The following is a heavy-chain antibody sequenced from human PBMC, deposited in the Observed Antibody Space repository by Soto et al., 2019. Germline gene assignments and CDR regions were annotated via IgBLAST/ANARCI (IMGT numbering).Heavy chain of an antibody. V-gene: IGHV3-23*01. J-gene: IGHJ4*02. CDR2: ISGSGGST. D-gene: IGHD2-15*01. Sequence: PGGSLRLSCAASGFTFSSYAMSWVRQAPGKGLEWVSAISGSGGSTYYADSVKGRFTISRGNSKNTLYLQMNSLRAEDTAVYYCTSHSPEDMIRKWGQGTLVTVS. CDR3: TSHSPEDMIRK. CDR1: GFTFSSYA.